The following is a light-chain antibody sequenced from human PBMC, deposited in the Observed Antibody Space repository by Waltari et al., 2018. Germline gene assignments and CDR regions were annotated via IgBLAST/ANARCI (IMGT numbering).Light chain of an antibody. Sequence: SYELTQPPSVSVSPGQTARNTCFGDALPKKYAYWYQQKSGQAPVLVIYEDRKRPSGIPETFSGSSSGTMATLTISGAQVEDEADYYCCSTDSSGNHGVFGGGTKLTVL. CDR2: EDR. V-gene: IGLV3-10*01. CDR1: ALPKKY. J-gene: IGLJ3*02. CDR3: CSTDSSGNHGV.